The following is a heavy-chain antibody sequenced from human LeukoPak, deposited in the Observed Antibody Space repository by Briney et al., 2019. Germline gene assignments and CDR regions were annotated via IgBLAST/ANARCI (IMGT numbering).Heavy chain of an antibody. V-gene: IGHV3-48*03. CDR3: ANSPYYYDAFDI. CDR2: ISSSGSTI. Sequence: GGSLRLSCAASGFTFSSYEMNWVRQAPGKGLEWVSYISSSGSTIYYADSVKGRFTISRDNSKNTLYLQMNSLRAEDTAVYYCANSPYYYDAFDIWGQGTMVTVSS. D-gene: IGHD3-22*01. J-gene: IGHJ3*02. CDR1: GFTFSSYE.